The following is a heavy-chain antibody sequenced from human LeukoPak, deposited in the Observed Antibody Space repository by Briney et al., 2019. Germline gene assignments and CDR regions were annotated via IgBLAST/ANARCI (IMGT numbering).Heavy chain of an antibody. V-gene: IGHV3-30*02. CDR3: AKDDILTGCLDY. CDR1: GFTFSSYA. CDR2: IRYDGSNK. Sequence: PGGSLRLSCAASGFTFSSYAMQWVRQAPGKGLEWVAFIRYDGSNKYYADSVKGRFTISRDNSKNTLYLQMNSLRAEDTAVYYCAKDDILTGCLDYWGQGTLVTVSS. D-gene: IGHD3-9*01. J-gene: IGHJ4*02.